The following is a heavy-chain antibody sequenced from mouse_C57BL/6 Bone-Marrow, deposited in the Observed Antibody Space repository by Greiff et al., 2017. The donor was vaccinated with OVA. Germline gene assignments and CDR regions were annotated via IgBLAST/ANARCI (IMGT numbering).Heavy chain of an antibody. Sequence: VQLQQSGAELVRPGASVKLSCTASGFNIKDDYMHWVKQRPEQGLEWIGWIDPENGDTEYASKFQGKATITADTSSNTAYLQLSSLTSEDTAVYYCTYGSRAWFAYWGQGTLVTVSA. J-gene: IGHJ3*01. CDR3: TYGSRAWFAY. V-gene: IGHV14-4*01. D-gene: IGHD1-1*02. CDR2: IDPENGDT. CDR1: GFNIKDDY.